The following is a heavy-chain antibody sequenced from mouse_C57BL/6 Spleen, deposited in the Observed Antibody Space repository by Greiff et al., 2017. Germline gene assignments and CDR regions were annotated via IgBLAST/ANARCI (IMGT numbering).Heavy chain of an antibody. Sequence: VHVKQSGAELVRPGASVKLSCTASGFNIKDDYMHWVKQRPEQGLEWIGWIDPENGDTEYASKFQGKATITADTSSNTAYLQLSSLTSEDTAVYYCTTSYYSNYGDAMDYWGQGTSVTVSS. J-gene: IGHJ4*01. D-gene: IGHD2-5*01. CDR3: TTSYYSNYGDAMDY. CDR1: GFNIKDDY. V-gene: IGHV14-4*01. CDR2: IDPENGDT.